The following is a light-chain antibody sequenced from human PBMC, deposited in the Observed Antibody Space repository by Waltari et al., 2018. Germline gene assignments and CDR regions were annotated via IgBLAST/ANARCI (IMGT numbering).Light chain of an antibody. Sequence: IQMTQSPSSLSASIGDRVTITCRASRYVTHFLAWYQQRPGKVPRLLIHSASTLQSGVPCRFSGSGSGTEFTLTIDSLQPEDLATYYCQNYDTAPFTFGPGTKVDLK. CDR1: RYVTHF. V-gene: IGKV1-27*01. CDR3: QNYDTAPFT. CDR2: SAS. J-gene: IGKJ3*01.